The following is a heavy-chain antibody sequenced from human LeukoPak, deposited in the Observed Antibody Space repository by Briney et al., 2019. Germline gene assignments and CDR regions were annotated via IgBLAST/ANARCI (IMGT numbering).Heavy chain of an antibody. CDR2: IYYSGST. V-gene: IGHV4-30-4*01. J-gene: IGHJ3*02. CDR3: AREPYYYDSSGSKSLDAFDI. CDR1: GGSISSGDYY. Sequence: SETLSLTCTVSGGSISSGDYYWSWIRQPPGKGLEWIGYIYYSGSTYYNPSLKSRVTISVDTSKNQFSLRLSSVTAADTAAYYCAREPYYYDSSGSKSLDAFDIWGQGTMVTVSS. D-gene: IGHD3-22*01.